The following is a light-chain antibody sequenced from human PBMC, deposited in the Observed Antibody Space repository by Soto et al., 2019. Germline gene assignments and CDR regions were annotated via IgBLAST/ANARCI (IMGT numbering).Light chain of an antibody. CDR2: WAS. Sequence: DIVMTQSPDSLAVSLGERATINCKSSQSVLYISNNKNYLAWYQQKPGQPPKLLIYWASTRESGVPDRFSGRGSGTDFTLTISSLQAEDVAVYYCQQYFGTPYTFGQGTKLEIK. CDR3: QQYFGTPYT. V-gene: IGKV4-1*01. J-gene: IGKJ2*01. CDR1: QSVLYISNNKNY.